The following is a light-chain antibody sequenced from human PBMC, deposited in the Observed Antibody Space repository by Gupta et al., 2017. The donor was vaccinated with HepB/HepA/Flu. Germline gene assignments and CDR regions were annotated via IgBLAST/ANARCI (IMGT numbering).Light chain of an antibody. CDR2: DVS. CDR1: SSDVGGYNY. Sequence: ALIRLAPWPGPPGRQITISCTGTSSDVGGYNYVSWYQQPPGKAPKLVIYDVSNRPSGVADRFSGSKSGNTASLTISGLQAEDEADYYCSSYTGSSIYVVFGGGTKLTVL. CDR3: SSYTGSSIYVV. J-gene: IGLJ2*01. V-gene: IGLV2-14*01.